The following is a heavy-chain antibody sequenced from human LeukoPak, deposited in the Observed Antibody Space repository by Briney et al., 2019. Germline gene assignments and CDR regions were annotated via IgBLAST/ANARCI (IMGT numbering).Heavy chain of an antibody. CDR2: IYPGDSDT. Sequence: GESLKISCKGSGYTFTSYLIGWVRQMPGKGLEWMGIIYPGDSDTRYSPSFQGQVTISADKSISTAYLQWNSLKASDTAMYYCARQITYNSGWYERWGQGTLVTVSS. CDR1: GYTFTSYL. CDR3: ARQITYNSGWYER. J-gene: IGHJ5*02. D-gene: IGHD6-19*01. V-gene: IGHV5-51*01.